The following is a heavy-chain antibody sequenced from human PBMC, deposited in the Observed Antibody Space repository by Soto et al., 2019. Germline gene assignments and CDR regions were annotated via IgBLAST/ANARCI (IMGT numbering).Heavy chain of an antibody. CDR2: IYYSGSI. CDR1: GGSVSDGDYY. J-gene: IGHJ4*02. Sequence: PSETLSLTCTVSGGSVSDGDYYWSWIRQPPGKGLEWLGYIYYSGSIYYNPSLKRRATISADTSKNQFSLRLSSVTAADTAVYYCAGGELGRDYYFDYWGQGTLVTVSS. D-gene: IGHD1-26*01. CDR3: AGGELGRDYYFDY. V-gene: IGHV4-30-4*01.